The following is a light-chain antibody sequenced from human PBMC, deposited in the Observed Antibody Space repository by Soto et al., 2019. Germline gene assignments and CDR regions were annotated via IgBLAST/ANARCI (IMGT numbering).Light chain of an antibody. Sequence: SPLTQPASVSGSPGQSITISCTGTSSDIGFSNYVSWYQQHPGKAPKLMIFEVSQRPSGVSDRFSGSKSGNTASLTISGLQAEDEADYYCSSYSSGTTRYVFGTGTKVTVL. CDR3: SSYSSGTTRYV. CDR1: SSDIGFSNY. J-gene: IGLJ1*01. CDR2: EVS. V-gene: IGLV2-14*01.